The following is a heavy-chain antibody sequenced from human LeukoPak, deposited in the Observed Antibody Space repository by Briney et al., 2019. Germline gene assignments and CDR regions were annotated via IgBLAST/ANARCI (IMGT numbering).Heavy chain of an antibody. Sequence: PGGSLRLSCAASGFTFSSYAMHWVRQAPGKGLVWVSRINTDGSSTNYADSVKGRFTISRDNAKNTLYLQMNSLRAEDTAMYYCARGNSGSYPLNYWGQGTLVTVSS. CDR1: GFTFSSYA. CDR2: INTDGSST. J-gene: IGHJ4*02. D-gene: IGHD1-26*01. CDR3: ARGNSGSYPLNY. V-gene: IGHV3-74*01.